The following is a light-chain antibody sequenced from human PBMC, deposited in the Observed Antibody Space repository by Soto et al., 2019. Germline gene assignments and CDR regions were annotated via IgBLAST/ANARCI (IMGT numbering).Light chain of an antibody. Sequence: ILLTHSPDTLSFSPGDIATLSFSASHSIRSERLAWYQQKPGQAPRLLIYDASSRATGVPARFSGSGSGTDFTLTISRLEPEDFAVYYCQKYGRSPGWTFGRGTKVDIK. V-gene: IGKV3-20*01. J-gene: IGKJ1*01. CDR3: QKYGRSPGWT. CDR2: DAS. CDR1: HSIRSER.